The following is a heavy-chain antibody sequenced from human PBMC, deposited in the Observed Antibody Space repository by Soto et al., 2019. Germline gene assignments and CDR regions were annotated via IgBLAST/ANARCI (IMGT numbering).Heavy chain of an antibody. CDR2: IDPSDSYT. V-gene: IGHV5-10-1*01. CDR3: ARLHPSHAFNI. Sequence: GESLKISCQGSGYNFTTYWINWVRQMPGKGLEWMGRIDPSDSYTDYSPSFQGHVTISADKSIRTAYMQWTSLQASDTAMYYCARLHPSHAFNIWGQGTMVTVSS. J-gene: IGHJ3*02. CDR1: GYNFTTYW.